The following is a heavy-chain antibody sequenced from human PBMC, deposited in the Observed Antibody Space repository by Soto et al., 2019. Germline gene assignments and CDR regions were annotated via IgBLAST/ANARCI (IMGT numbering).Heavy chain of an antibody. CDR1: GFTVSSNY. CDR3: ARGRNTLYGMDV. D-gene: IGHD2-2*02. J-gene: IGHJ6*02. Sequence: GGSLRLSCAASGFTVSSNYMSWVRQAPGKGLEWVSVIYSGDSTYYGDSVKGRFTISRDNSKNTLYLQMNSLRAEDTAVYYCARGRNTLYGMDVWGQGTTVTVSS. CDR2: IYSGDST. V-gene: IGHV3-66*01.